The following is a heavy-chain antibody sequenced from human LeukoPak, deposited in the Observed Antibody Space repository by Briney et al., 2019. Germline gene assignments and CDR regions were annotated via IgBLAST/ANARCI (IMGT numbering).Heavy chain of an antibody. CDR2: ISGSGGST. CDR3: ARDPYCSGGSCYRAFDI. V-gene: IGHV3-23*01. J-gene: IGHJ3*02. CDR1: GFTFSSYA. D-gene: IGHD2-15*01. Sequence: GGSLRLSCAASGFTFSSYAMSWVRQAPGKGLEWVSSISGSGGSTYYADSVKGRFTISRDNSKNTLYLQMNSLRAEDTAVYYCARDPYCSGGSCYRAFDIWGQGTMVTVSS.